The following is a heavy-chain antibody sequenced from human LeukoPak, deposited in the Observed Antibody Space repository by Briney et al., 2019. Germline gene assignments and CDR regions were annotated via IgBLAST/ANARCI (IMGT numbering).Heavy chain of an antibody. J-gene: IGHJ4*02. D-gene: IGHD6-19*01. CDR2: ILPIFGTA. V-gene: IGHV1-69*13. CDR3: ASGKAVAGPYYFDY. CDR1: GGSFSSHA. Sequence: ASVKVSCKASGGSFSSHAISWVRQAPGQGLEWMGGILPIFGTANYAQKFQGRVTITADESTSTAHMELSSLRSEDTAVYYCASGKAVAGPYYFDYWGQGTLVTASS.